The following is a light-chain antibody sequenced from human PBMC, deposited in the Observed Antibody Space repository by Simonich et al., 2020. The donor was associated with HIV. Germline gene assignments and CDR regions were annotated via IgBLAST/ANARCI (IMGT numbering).Light chain of an antibody. CDR3: QQYYSTPPT. V-gene: IGKV4-1*01. Sequence: DIVMTQSPDSLAVSLGERATFNCKSSRSVLYSSNNKNYLAWYQQKPGQPPKLRIYWASTRESGVPDRFSASGSGTEFTLTISSLQAEDVAIYYCQQYYSTPPTFGQGTKVEIK. CDR1: RSVLYSSNNKNY. J-gene: IGKJ1*01. CDR2: WAS.